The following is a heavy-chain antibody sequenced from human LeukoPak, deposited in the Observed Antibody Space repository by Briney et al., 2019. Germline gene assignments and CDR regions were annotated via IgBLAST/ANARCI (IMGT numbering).Heavy chain of an antibody. CDR2: IYSGGGT. V-gene: IGHV3-66*01. CDR1: GLTFSSYA. Sequence: QPGGSLRLSCAASGLTFSSYAMSWVRQAPGKGPEWVSVIYSGGGTYYADSVKGRFTISRDISENTLSLQMNSLSAEDTAVYYCAKTGTSSSWDSEFGWFDPWGQGTLVTVSS. CDR3: AKTGTSSSWDSEFGWFDP. J-gene: IGHJ5*02. D-gene: IGHD6-13*01.